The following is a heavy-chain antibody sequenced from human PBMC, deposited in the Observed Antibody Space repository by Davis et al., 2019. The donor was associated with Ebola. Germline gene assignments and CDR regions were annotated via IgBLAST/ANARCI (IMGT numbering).Heavy chain of an antibody. V-gene: IGHV3-11*06. J-gene: IGHJ4*02. CDR3: ARDADSSSWRTAGFDY. D-gene: IGHD6-13*01. Sequence: GGSLRLSCAASRFTFSDYYMSWIRQAPGRGLEWVSYISSSTTYTDYADSVKGRFTISRDNSKNTLYLQMNSLRAEDTAVYYCARDADSSSWRTAGFDYWGQGTLVTVSS. CDR1: RFTFSDYY. CDR2: ISSSTTYT.